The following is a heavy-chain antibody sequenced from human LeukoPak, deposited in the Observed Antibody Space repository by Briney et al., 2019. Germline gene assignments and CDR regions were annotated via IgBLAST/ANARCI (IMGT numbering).Heavy chain of an antibody. Sequence: PGGSLRLSCAASGFTFGNYWMDWVRQAPGKGLEGVANIKQGGSEKNYVDSVKGRFTISRDNNKTSLYLEMNSLRGEDTAVYYCARNFGWQQFDYWGQGTLVTVSS. CDR2: IKQGGSEK. J-gene: IGHJ4*02. D-gene: IGHD5-24*01. CDR1: GFTFGNYW. CDR3: ARNFGWQQFDY. V-gene: IGHV3-7*01.